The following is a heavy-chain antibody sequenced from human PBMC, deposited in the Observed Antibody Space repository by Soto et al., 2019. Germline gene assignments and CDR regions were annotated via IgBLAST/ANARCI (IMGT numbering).Heavy chain of an antibody. CDR1: AGSISSGSFY. CDR3: ARTTFYDIFTAYYSLFDY. J-gene: IGHJ4*02. D-gene: IGHD3-9*01. CDR2: ISDSGSS. Sequence: QVQLQESGPGLVKPSQTLTLTCTVSAGSISSGSFYWSWIRQHPGKGLEWIGHISDSGSSYYNPSLESRVTRSVDTSKNQFSLKLSAVTAADTAVYFCARTTFYDIFTAYYSLFDYWGQGTLVTVSS. V-gene: IGHV4-31*03.